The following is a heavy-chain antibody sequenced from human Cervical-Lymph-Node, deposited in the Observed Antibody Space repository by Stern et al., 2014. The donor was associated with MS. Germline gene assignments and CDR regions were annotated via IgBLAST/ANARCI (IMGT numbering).Heavy chain of an antibody. D-gene: IGHD2-2*01. CDR1: GGSISSTSYY. J-gene: IGHJ6*02. CDR2: IYYTGIT. Sequence: QVQLQESGPGLVKPSETLSLTCTVSGGSISSTSYYWGWIRQPPGKGLEWIGSIYYTGITYYNLSLKSRVTMSVYTSTNQLPLKLSSVTAADTALYYCARRYCSSTSCHMDVWGQGTTVTVSS. V-gene: IGHV4-39*01. CDR3: ARRYCSSTSCHMDV.